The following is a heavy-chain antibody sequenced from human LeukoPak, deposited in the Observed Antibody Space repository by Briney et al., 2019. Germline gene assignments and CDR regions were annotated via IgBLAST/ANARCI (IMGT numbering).Heavy chain of an antibody. CDR3: ARGIYGYSYGYDY. CDR1: DDSLSRYY. D-gene: IGHD5-18*01. J-gene: IGHJ4*02. Sequence: PSETLSLTCTVSDDSLSRYYWSWVRQPPGKGLEWIGYIYYSGSTNYNPSLKSRVTISVDTFKSQFSLKLSSVTAADTAVYYCARGIYGYSYGYDYWGQGTLVTVSS. V-gene: IGHV4-59*01. CDR2: IYYSGST.